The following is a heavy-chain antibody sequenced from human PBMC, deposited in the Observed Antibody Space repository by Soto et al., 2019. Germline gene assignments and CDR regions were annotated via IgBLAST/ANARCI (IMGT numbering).Heavy chain of an antibody. V-gene: IGHV4-30-4*01. D-gene: IGHD2-15*01. J-gene: IGHJ2*01. Sequence: QVQLQESGPGLVKPSQTLSLTCTVSGGSISSGDYYWSWIRQPPGKGLEWIGYIYYSGSTYYNPSLKSRVTISVDTSKNQFSLKLSSVTAADTAVYYCAREGYCSGGSCYFQAWYFDLWGRGALVTVSS. CDR2: IYYSGST. CDR1: GGSISSGDYY. CDR3: AREGYCSGGSCYFQAWYFDL.